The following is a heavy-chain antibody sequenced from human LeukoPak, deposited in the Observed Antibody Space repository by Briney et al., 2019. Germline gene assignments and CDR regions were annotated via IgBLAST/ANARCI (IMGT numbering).Heavy chain of an antibody. CDR1: GYTFTSYG. V-gene: IGHV1-18*01. D-gene: IGHD1-26*01. CDR2: ISAYNGNT. J-gene: IGHJ4*02. CDR3: ARRWEAKYSGSYYHFDY. Sequence: ASVKVSCKASGYTFTSYGISWVRQAPGQGLEWMGWISAYNGNTNYAQKLQGRVTMTTDTSTSTAYMELRSLRSDDTAVYYCARRWEAKYSGSYYHFDYWGQGTLVTVSS.